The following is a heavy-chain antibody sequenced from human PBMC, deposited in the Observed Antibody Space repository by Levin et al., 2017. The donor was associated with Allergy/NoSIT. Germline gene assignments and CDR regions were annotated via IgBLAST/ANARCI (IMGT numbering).Heavy chain of an antibody. CDR1: GFTFSSYW. CDR3: ARAAYYYDSSGYSKGAFDI. Sequence: GESLKISCAASGFTFSSYWMSWVRQAPGKGLEWVANIKQDGSEKYYVDSVKGRFTISRDNAKNSLYLQMNSLRAEDTAVYYCARAAYYYDSSGYSKGAFDIWGQGTMVTVSS. J-gene: IGHJ3*02. CDR2: IKQDGSEK. D-gene: IGHD3-22*01. V-gene: IGHV3-7*01.